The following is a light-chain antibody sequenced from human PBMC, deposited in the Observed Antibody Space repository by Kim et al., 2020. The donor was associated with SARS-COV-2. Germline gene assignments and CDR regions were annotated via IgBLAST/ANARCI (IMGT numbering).Light chain of an antibody. CDR3: AAWDESLNGRV. J-gene: IGLJ3*02. CDR2: YDD. Sequence: ELTQPPSVSEAPRQRVTISCSGSRSNIGNHAVNWYQQLPGKTPKLLIYYDDLLPSGVSDRFSGSKSGTSASLAISGLQSEDEADYYCAAWDESLNGRVFGGGTQLTVL. V-gene: IGLV1-36*01. CDR1: RSNIGNHA.